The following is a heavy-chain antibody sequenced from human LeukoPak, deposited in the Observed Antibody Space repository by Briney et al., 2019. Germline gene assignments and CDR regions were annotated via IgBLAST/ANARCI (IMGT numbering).Heavy chain of an antibody. CDR3: ARRTGSADY. D-gene: IGHD3/OR15-3a*01. CDR1: GGSFSGYY. J-gene: IGHJ4*02. V-gene: IGHV4-34*01. Sequence: PSETLSLTCAVYGGSFSGYYWSWIRQPPGKGLEWIGEINHSGSTNYNPSLKSRVTISVGTSKDQFSLKLSSVTAADTAVYYCARRTGSADYWGQGTLVTVSS. CDR2: INHSGST.